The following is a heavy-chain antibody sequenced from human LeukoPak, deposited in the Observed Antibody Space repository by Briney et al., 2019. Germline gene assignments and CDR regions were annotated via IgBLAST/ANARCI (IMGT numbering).Heavy chain of an antibody. CDR3: ARFDGYSYLSHDAFDI. V-gene: IGHV4-34*01. D-gene: IGHD5-24*01. J-gene: IGHJ3*02. CDR1: GGSFSGYY. CDR2: INHSGST. Sequence: SETLSLTCAVYGGSFSGYYWSWIRQPPGKGLEWIGEINHSGSTNYNPSLKSRVTISVDTSKNQFSLKLSSVTAADTAVYYCARFDGYSYLSHDAFDIWGQGTMVTVSS.